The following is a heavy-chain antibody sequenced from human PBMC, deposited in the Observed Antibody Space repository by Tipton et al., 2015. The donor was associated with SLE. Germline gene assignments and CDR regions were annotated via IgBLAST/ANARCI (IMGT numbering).Heavy chain of an antibody. D-gene: IGHD3-10*01. CDR2: IYTSGST. CDR1: GGSISSYY. J-gene: IGHJ5*02. Sequence: TLSLTCTVSGGSISSYYWSWIRQPPGKGLEWIGYIYTSGSTNYNPSLKRRVTISVDTSKNQFSLKLSSVTAADTAVYYCAGAKFGGLGRFDPWGQGTLVT. CDR3: AGAKFGGLGRFDP. V-gene: IGHV4-4*08.